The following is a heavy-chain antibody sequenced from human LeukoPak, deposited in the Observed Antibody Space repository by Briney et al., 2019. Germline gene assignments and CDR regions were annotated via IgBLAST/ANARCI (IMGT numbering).Heavy chain of an antibody. Sequence: GGSLRLSCAASGFTLTNVWMTWLRQAPGKGLEWVSHIRSKIDGGATDYAAPVKGRFTISRDDSRNTLYLQMNSLKTEDTAVYYCTTGLRWSAYYDAFDIWGQGTMVTVSS. J-gene: IGHJ3*02. CDR3: TTGLRWSAYYDAFDI. CDR1: GFTLTNVW. V-gene: IGHV3-15*01. D-gene: IGHD3-3*01. CDR2: IRSKIDGGAT.